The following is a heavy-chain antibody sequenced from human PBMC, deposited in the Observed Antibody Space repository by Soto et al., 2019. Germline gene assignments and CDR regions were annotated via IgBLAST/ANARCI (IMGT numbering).Heavy chain of an antibody. CDR3: AKSYIVLMVYAPIYGMDV. CDR1: GFTFSSYG. CDR2: ISYDGSNK. J-gene: IGHJ6*02. D-gene: IGHD2-8*01. Sequence: TGGSLRLSCAASGFTFSSYGMHWVRQAPGKGLEWVAVISYDGSNKYYADSVKGRFTISRDNSKNTLYLQMNSLRAEDTAVYYCAKSYIVLMVYAPIYGMDVWGQGTTVTVSS. V-gene: IGHV3-30*18.